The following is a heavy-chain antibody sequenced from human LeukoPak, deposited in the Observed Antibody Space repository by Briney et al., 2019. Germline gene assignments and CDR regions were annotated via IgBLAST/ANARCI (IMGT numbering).Heavy chain of an antibody. V-gene: IGHV1-69*13. CDR2: IIPIFGTA. CDR1: GGSFSSYA. J-gene: IGHJ5*02. CDR3: ARVRLNDFWSGYLSA. D-gene: IGHD3-3*01. Sequence: GASVKVSCKASGGSFSSYAISWVRQAPGQGLEWMGGIIPIFGTANYAQKFQGRVTITADESTSTAYMELSSLGSEDTAVYYCARVRLNDFWSGYLSAWGQGTLVTVSS.